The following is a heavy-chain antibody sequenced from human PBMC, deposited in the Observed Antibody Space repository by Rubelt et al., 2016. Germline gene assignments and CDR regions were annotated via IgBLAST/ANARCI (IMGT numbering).Heavy chain of an antibody. CDR1: GYSISSGYY. J-gene: IGHJ5*02. CDR3: ASADYDFWSGSDRNWFDP. V-gene: IGHV4-38-2*02. CDR2: IYHSGST. Sequence: QVQLQESGPGLVKPSETLSLTCTVFGYSISSGYYWGWIRQPPGKGLEWIGSIYHSGSTYYNPSLKSRVTISVATSKNQFSLKLSSVTAADTAVYYCASADYDFWSGSDRNWFDPWGQGTLVTVSS. D-gene: IGHD3-3*01.